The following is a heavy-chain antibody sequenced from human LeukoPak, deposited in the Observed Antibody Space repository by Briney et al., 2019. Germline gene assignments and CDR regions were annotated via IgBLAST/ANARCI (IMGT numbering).Heavy chain of an antibody. CDR2: LSYDGSNK. CDR3: ARSAMVLDAFDI. J-gene: IGHJ3*02. CDR1: GFTFSSYA. V-gene: IGHV3-30*09. Sequence: GRSLRLSYAASGFTFSSYAMHWVRQAPGKGLEWVAVLSYDGSNKFYADSVKGRFAISRDNSKNTLYLQMNSLRAEDTAVYYCARSAMVLDAFDIWGQGTMVTVSS. D-gene: IGHD5-18*01.